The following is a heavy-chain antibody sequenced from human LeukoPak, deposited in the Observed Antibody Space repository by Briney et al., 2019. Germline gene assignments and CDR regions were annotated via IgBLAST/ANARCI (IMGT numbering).Heavy chain of an antibody. Sequence: GASVKVSCKASGYTFTSYDINWVRQATGQGLEWMGWMNPNSGNTGYAQKFQGRVTMTGNTSISTAYMELSSLRSEDTAVYYCARSDFWSGYYTGGMDVWGQGTTVTVSS. CDR3: ARSDFWSGYYTGGMDV. CDR2: MNPNSGNT. J-gene: IGHJ6*02. D-gene: IGHD3-3*01. V-gene: IGHV1-8*01. CDR1: GYTFTSYD.